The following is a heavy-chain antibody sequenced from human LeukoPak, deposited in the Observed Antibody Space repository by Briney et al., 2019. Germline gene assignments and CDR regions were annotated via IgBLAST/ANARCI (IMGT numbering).Heavy chain of an antibody. CDR3: ARRRTTYYYGSSGYSQLVYYYYMDV. D-gene: IGHD3-22*01. CDR2: IYYSGST. J-gene: IGHJ6*03. CDR1: GGSISSSSYY. V-gene: IGHV4-39*01. Sequence: SETLSLTCTVSGGSISSSSYYWGWIRQPPGKGLEWIGSIYYSGSTYYNPSLKSRVTISVDTSKNQFSLKLSSVTAADTAVYYCARRRTTYYYGSSGYSQLVYYYYMDVWGKGTTVTVSS.